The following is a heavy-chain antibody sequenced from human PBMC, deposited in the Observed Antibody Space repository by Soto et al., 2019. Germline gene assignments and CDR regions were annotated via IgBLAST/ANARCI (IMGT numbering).Heavy chain of an antibody. D-gene: IGHD3-10*01. J-gene: IGHJ6*02. CDR2: ISSDGSST. Sequence: LRLSCAASGFSFSNYWMHWVRQAPGKGLVWVSRISSDGSSTTYADSVKGRFTISRDNAKNSLYLQMNSLRVEDTAVYYCARDRGGYGPPDVWGQGTTVTVSS. V-gene: IGHV3-74*01. CDR3: ARDRGGYGPPDV. CDR1: GFSFSNYW.